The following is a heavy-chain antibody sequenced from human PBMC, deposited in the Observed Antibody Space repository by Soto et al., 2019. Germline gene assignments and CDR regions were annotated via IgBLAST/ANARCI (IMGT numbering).Heavy chain of an antibody. Sequence: LRLSCAASGFTFSSYSMNWVRQAPGKGLEWVSYISSSSGTIYYADSVEGRFTITRDNSKNTLYLQMNSLRAEDTAVYYCAKAGGAAGTVDYFDYWGQGTLVTVSS. CDR3: AKAGGAAGTVDYFDY. V-gene: IGHV3-48*04. D-gene: IGHD6-13*01. CDR1: GFTFSSYS. J-gene: IGHJ4*02. CDR2: ISSSSGTI.